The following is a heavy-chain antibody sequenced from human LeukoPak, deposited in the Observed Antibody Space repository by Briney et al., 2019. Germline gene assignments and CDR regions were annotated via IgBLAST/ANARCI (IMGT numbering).Heavy chain of an antibody. J-gene: IGHJ6*02. CDR1: GGSISSTTYY. CDR3: ARGPKYYYDSSGYGYYYYYYGMDV. V-gene: IGHV4-39*02. CDR2: IYYSGNT. Sequence: PSETLSLTCIVSGGSISSTTYYWGWIRQPPGKRLEWIGSIYYSGNTYYNPSLKSRVTISIDTSKNQFSLNLNSVTAADTALYSCARGPKYYYDSSGYGYYYYYYGMDVWGQGTTVTVSS. D-gene: IGHD3-22*01.